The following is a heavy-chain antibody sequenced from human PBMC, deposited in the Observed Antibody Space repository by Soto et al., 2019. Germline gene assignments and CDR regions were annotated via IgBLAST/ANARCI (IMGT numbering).Heavy chain of an antibody. CDR1: GGSISSSSYY. J-gene: IGHJ3*02. V-gene: IGHV4-39*01. Sequence: QLQLQESGPGLVKPSETLSLTCTVSGGSISSSSYYWGWIRQPPGKGREWIGSIYYSGSTYYNPCLDSRVTISVDTSKNKFSMKLRSVTAAVTAEDYCARRYGEHYAFDTWGLRTMVTGSS. CDR3: ARRYGEHYAFDT. D-gene: IGHD2-21*01. CDR2: IYYSGST.